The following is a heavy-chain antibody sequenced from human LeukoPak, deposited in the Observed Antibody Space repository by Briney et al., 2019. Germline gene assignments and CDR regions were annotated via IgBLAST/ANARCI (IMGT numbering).Heavy chain of an antibody. J-gene: IGHJ4*02. CDR1: GFTFSSYG. D-gene: IGHD5-18*01. CDR3: AKGLIQLWFSAFDY. V-gene: IGHV3-23*01. CDR2: ISGSGGST. Sequence: SGGTLRLSCAASGFTFSSYGMSWVRQAPGKGLEWVSAISGSGGSTYYADSVKGRFTISRDNSKNTLYLQMNSLRAEDTAVYYCAKGLIQLWFSAFDYWGQGTLVTVSS.